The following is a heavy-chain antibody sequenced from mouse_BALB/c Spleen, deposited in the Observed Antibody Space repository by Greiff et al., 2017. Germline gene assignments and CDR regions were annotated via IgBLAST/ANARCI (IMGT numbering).Heavy chain of an antibody. CDR3: ARGGDYGNYFDY. Sequence: VQLQQSGAELVRPGTSVKVSCKASGYAFTNYLIEWVKQRPGQGLEWIGVINPGSGGTNYNEKFKGKATLTADKSSSTAYMQLSSLTSDDSAVYCCARGGDYGNYFDYWGQGTTLTVSS. J-gene: IGHJ2*01. CDR2: INPGSGGT. D-gene: IGHD2-1*01. V-gene: IGHV1-54*03. CDR1: GYAFTNYL.